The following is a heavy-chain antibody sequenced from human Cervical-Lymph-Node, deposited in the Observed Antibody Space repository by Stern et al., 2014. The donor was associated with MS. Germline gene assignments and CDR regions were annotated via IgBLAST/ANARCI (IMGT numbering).Heavy chain of an antibody. CDR1: GFALSRHG. CDR2: IWFDGTNE. Sequence: VQLVESGGGVIQSGRALRLSCAASGFALSRHGMKWVSQVPGKGLEWGVVIWFDGTNEKYEDSVKGRFTISRDNSKNSLYLQMNNLRVEDTAIYCCATEKGACSGDDCHVTFDSWGQGTLVTVSS. V-gene: IGHV3-33*03. J-gene: IGHJ4*02. D-gene: IGHD2-21*02. CDR3: ATEKGACSGDDCHVTFDS.